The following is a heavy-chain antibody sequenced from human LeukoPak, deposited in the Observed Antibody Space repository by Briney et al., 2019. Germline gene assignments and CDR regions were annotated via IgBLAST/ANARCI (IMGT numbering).Heavy chain of an antibody. CDR3: ASLVGATRFDY. D-gene: IGHD1-26*01. J-gene: IGHJ4*02. CDR2: IYSGGST. Sequence: GGSLRLSCAASGFTFSIFWMSWVRQAPGKGLEWVSVIYSGGSTYYADSVKGRFTISRHNSKNTLYLQMNSLRAEDTAVYYCASLVGATRFDYWGRGTLVTVSS. CDR1: GFTFSIFW. V-gene: IGHV3-53*04.